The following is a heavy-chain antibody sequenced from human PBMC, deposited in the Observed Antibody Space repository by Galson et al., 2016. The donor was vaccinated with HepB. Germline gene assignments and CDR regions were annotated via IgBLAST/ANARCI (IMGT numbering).Heavy chain of an antibody. CDR1: GYTFTDYG. V-gene: IGHV1-18*01. CDR2: VTAYNGNT. J-gene: IGHJ4*02. Sequence: SVKVSCKAFGYTFTDYGIGWVRQAPGQGLEWMGWVTAYNGNTDYAQKFQGRLTVTRDTSTNTGHMELRYLRSDDTAVYYCGRGWGDYWGQGTLVTVSS. D-gene: IGHD2-15*01. CDR3: GRGWGDY.